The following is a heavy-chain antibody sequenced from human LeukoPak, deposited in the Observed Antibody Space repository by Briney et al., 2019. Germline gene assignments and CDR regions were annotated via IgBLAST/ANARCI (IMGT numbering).Heavy chain of an antibody. D-gene: IGHD6-19*01. CDR1: GGSLSGYY. Sequence: SETLSLTCAVYGGSLSGYYWSWIRQPPGKGLEWIGEINHSGSTNYNSSLKSRVTMSVDTSKNQFSLKLSSVTAADTAVYYCARARGWPPNFDYWGQGTLVTVSS. J-gene: IGHJ4*02. V-gene: IGHV4-34*01. CDR3: ARARGWPPNFDY. CDR2: INHSGST.